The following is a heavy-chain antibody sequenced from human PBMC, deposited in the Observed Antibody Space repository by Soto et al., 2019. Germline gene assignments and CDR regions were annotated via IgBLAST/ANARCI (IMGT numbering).Heavy chain of an antibody. CDR3: AKDRVGGTFYTPLAF. J-gene: IGHJ4*02. CDR1: GVNFDNYG. CDR2: ITYDGSFQ. Sequence: GGSLRLSXQASGVNFDNYGMGWVRQAPGKGLEWVAVITYDGSFQYYADSVKGRFTISRDNSKNTLSLHLNTLKPEDTAVYHCAKDRVGGTFYTPLAFWGQGTLVTVSS. V-gene: IGHV3-30*18. D-gene: IGHD1-7*01.